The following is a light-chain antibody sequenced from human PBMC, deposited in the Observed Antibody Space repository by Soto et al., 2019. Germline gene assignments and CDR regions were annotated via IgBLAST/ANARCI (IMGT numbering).Light chain of an antibody. CDR2: ATS. CDR1: QSISTY. Sequence: DIQMTQSPSSLSPSVVDRVTITCRASQSISTYLIWYQQKPGKAPKLLIYATSSLQSGVPSRFSGSGSGTDFTLTISSLQPEDCAIYFCQQANSFPITFGQGTRLEI. CDR3: QQANSFPIT. J-gene: IGKJ5*01. V-gene: IGKV1-39*01.